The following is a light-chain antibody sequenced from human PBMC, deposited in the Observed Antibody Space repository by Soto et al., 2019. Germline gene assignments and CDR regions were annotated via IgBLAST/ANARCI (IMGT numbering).Light chain of an antibody. CDR3: QQYGSSPRT. Sequence: EIVLTQSPGTLSLSPGERATLSCRASQSVSSSYLAWYQQKPGQAPRLLIYGASSRATGIPDRFSGSGSGTDFTLTISRLEPEDFAVYYCQQYGSSPRTLGQGTHVDIK. CDR2: GAS. CDR1: QSVSSSY. J-gene: IGKJ1*01. V-gene: IGKV3-20*01.